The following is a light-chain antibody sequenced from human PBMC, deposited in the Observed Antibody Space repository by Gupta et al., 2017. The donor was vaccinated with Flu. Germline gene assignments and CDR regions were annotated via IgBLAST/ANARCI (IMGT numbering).Light chain of an antibody. CDR3: GAWDNSLNHVV. CDR1: SSNIGNNH. J-gene: IGLJ2*01. CDR2: ENK. V-gene: IGLV1-44*01. Sequence: VTISCSGSSSNIGNNHVTWYQQFPGTAPELVIYENKHRPLGIPDRFSGSRSGTSATLAISGLQAEDEADYYCGAWDNSLNHVVFGGGTKLTVL.